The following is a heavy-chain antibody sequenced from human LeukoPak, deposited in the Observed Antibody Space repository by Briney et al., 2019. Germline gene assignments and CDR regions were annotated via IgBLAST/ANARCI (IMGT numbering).Heavy chain of an antibody. V-gene: IGHV3-21*01. Sequence: GGSLRLSCAASGFTFSSYSMNWVRQAPGKGLEWVSSISSSSSYIYYADSVKGRFTISRDNAKNSLYLQMNSLRAEDTAVYYCARARTRPFRWFDPWGQGTLVTVSS. CDR3: ARARTRPFRWFDP. J-gene: IGHJ5*02. CDR1: GFTFSSYS. D-gene: IGHD2-2*01. CDR2: ISSSSSYI.